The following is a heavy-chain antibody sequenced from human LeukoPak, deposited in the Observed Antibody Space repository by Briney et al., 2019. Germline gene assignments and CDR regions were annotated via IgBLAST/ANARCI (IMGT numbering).Heavy chain of an antibody. Sequence: SQTLSLTYTVSGGSISSGGYYWSWIRQHPGKGLEWIGYIYYSGSTYYNPSLKSRVTISVDTSKNQFSLKLSSVTAADTAVYYCARGIAAFGFDPWGQGTLVTVSS. V-gene: IGHV4-31*03. D-gene: IGHD6-25*01. CDR2: IYYSGST. CDR3: ARGIAAFGFDP. J-gene: IGHJ5*02. CDR1: GGSISSGGYY.